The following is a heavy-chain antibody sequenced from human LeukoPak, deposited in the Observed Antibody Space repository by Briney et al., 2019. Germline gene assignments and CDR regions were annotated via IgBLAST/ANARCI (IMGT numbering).Heavy chain of an antibody. Sequence: GESLKISCKGSGYSFSSYWIGWVRQMPGKGLECMGIIYPGDSDTRYSPSFQGQVTISVDKSISTAYLQWSSLKASDSAMYYCAGRSYCSGGSSYWAHWGQGTLVTVSS. D-gene: IGHD2-15*01. CDR1: GYSFSSYW. CDR3: AGRSYCSGGSSYWAH. CDR2: IYPGDSDT. J-gene: IGHJ4*02. V-gene: IGHV5-51*01.